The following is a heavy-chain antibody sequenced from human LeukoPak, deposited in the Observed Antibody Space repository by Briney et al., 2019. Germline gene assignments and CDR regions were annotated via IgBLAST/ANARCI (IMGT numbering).Heavy chain of an antibody. CDR3: ARQSQYSSSSGGFDY. Sequence: GESLKISCKGSGYSFNTYWIGWVRQMPGKGLEWMGIIYPGGSDTKYSPSFQGQVTISADKSISTAYLQWSSLKASDTAMYYCARQSQYSSSSGGFDYWGQGTLVTVSS. V-gene: IGHV5-51*01. J-gene: IGHJ4*02. CDR1: GYSFNTYW. CDR2: IYPGGSDT. D-gene: IGHD6-6*01.